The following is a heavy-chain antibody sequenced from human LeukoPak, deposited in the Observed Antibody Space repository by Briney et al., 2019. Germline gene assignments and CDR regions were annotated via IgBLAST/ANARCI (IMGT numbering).Heavy chain of an antibody. J-gene: IGHJ4*02. CDR3: APIPTYDSSGYYQY. Sequence: ASVKVSCKVSGYTLTELSMHWVRQAPGKGLEWMGGFDPEDGETIYAQKFQGRVTMTEDTSTDTAYMELSSLRSEDTVVYYCAPIPTYDSSGYYQYWGQGTLVTVSS. CDR2: FDPEDGET. D-gene: IGHD3-22*01. V-gene: IGHV1-24*01. CDR1: GYTLTELS.